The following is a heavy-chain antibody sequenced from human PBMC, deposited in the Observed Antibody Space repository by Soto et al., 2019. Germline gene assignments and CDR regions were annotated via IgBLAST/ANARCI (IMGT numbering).Heavy chain of an antibody. D-gene: IGHD3-9*01. J-gene: IGHJ3*02. Sequence: GGSLRLSCAASGFTFSSYSMNWVRQAPGKGLEWVSYISSSSSTIYYADSVKGRFTTSRDNAKNSLYLQMNSLRDEDTAVYYCASEAYYDILTGPRPIQAFDIWGQGTMVTVSS. V-gene: IGHV3-48*02. CDR2: ISSSSSTI. CDR1: GFTFSSYS. CDR3: ASEAYYDILTGPRPIQAFDI.